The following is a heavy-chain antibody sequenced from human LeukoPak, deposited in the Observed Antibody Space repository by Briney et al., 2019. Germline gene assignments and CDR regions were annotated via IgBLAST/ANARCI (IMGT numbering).Heavy chain of an antibody. Sequence: PGGSLRLSCAASGFTFSSYAMHWVRQAPGKGLEWVAVISYDGSNKYYADSVKGRFTISRDNSKNTLYLQMNSLRAEGTAVYYCARDRYCSGGSCQYYFDYWGQGTLVTVSS. D-gene: IGHD2-15*01. V-gene: IGHV3-30-3*01. CDR3: ARDRYCSGGSCQYYFDY. J-gene: IGHJ4*02. CDR2: ISYDGSNK. CDR1: GFTFSSYA.